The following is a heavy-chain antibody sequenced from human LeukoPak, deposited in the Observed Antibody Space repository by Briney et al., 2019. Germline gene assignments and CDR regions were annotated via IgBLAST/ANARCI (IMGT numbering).Heavy chain of an antibody. Sequence: PSQTLSLTCAVSGGSISSGGYSWSWIRQPAGKGLEWIGRIYTSGSTNYNPSLKSRVTMSVDTSKNQFSLKLSSVTAADTAVYYCARVSYSSSDPYYYYGMDVWGQGTTVTVSS. V-gene: IGHV4-61*02. CDR2: IYTSGST. CDR3: ARVSYSSSDPYYYYGMDV. J-gene: IGHJ6*02. D-gene: IGHD6-13*01. CDR1: GGSISSGGYS.